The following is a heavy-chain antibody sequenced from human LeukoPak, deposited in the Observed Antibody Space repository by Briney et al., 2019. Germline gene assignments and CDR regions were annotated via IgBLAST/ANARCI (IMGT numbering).Heavy chain of an antibody. Sequence: GGSLRLSCAVSGLTFSSHWMHWVRQAPGKGLVWFSRITNDGSSTTYADSVKGRFTISRDNAKNTLYLQMNSLRAEDTAVYYCARENSGWYFLDYWGQGTLVTVSS. J-gene: IGHJ4*02. CDR1: GLTFSSHW. D-gene: IGHD6-19*01. CDR2: ITNDGSST. V-gene: IGHV3-74*01. CDR3: ARENSGWYFLDY.